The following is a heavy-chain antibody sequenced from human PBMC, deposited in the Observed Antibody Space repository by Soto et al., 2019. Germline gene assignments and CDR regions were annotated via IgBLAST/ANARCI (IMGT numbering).Heavy chain of an antibody. CDR3: VRMASSGTLNWFDP. CDR1: ESTFMNYD. J-gene: IGHJ5*02. V-gene: IGHV1-8*01. CDR2: MNPNSGNT. D-gene: IGHD1-1*01. Sequence: DSVKVSFKASESTFMNYDVSLVRQATGQGLEWMGWMNPNSGNTGYALKFQGRVSMTRNTSIYTAYLELSSLASDDTAVYYCVRMASSGTLNWFDPWGQGTMVTVSS.